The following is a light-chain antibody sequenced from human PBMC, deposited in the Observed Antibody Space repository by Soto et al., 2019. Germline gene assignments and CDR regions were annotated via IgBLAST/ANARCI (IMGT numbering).Light chain of an antibody. J-gene: IGLJ1*01. Sequence: QSVLTQPPSVSEAPGQRVTISCTGSSSNIGAGYEAHWYQQVPGTAPKLLIYENNNRPSGVPDRFSGSKSGTSASLALPGLQAEDEAEYYCQSYDSSLSGYVFGTGTKLTVL. V-gene: IGLV1-40*01. CDR2: ENN. CDR1: SSNIGAGYE. CDR3: QSYDSSLSGYV.